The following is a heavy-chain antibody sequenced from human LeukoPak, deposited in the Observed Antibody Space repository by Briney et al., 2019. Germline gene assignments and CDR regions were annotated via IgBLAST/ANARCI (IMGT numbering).Heavy chain of an antibody. D-gene: IGHD4-17*01. CDR2: IYYSGST. CDR1: GGSISSYY. V-gene: IGHV4-59*01. Sequence: KPSETLSLTCTVSGGSISSYYWSWLRQPPGKGLEWIGYIYYSGSTNYNPTLKSRVTISVDTSKNQFSLKLSSVTAADTAVYYCARVSPDYGDPPNFDYWGQGTLVTVSS. J-gene: IGHJ4*02. CDR3: ARVSPDYGDPPNFDY.